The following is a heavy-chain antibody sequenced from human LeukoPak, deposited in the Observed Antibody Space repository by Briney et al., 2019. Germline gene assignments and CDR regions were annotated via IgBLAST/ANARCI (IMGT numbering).Heavy chain of an antibody. V-gene: IGHV3-30*03. J-gene: IGHJ4*02. CDR3: ARDSDSWYFDY. CDR1: GFNFRSYG. D-gene: IGHD6-13*01. Sequence: GGSLRLSCAASGFNFRSYGMHWVRQAPGKGLEWVAFISYDGSNKYYADSVMGRFTISRDNSKNTLYLQMNSLRAEDTAVYYCARDSDSWYFDYWGQGTLVTVSS. CDR2: ISYDGSNK.